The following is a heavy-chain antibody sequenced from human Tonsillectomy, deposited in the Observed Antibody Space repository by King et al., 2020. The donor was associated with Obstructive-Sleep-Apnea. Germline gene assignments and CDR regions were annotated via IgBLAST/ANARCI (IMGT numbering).Heavy chain of an antibody. V-gene: IGHV3-21*01. J-gene: IGHJ4*02. CDR1: GFTFSSYS. Sequence: QLVQSGGGLVKPGGSLRLSCAASGFTFSSYSMNWFRQAPGKGLEWVSSISSSSSYISYADSVQGRFTISRDNAKNSLFLQLNSLRAEETAVYYCARVLGSTFDYWGQGTLVTVSS. D-gene: IGHD7-27*01. CDR3: ARVLGSTFDY. CDR2: ISSSSSYI.